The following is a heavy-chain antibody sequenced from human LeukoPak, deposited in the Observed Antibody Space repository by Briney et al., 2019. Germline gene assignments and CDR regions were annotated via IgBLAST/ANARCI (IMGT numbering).Heavy chain of an antibody. CDR2: ITASGTAM. CDR3: AKVWADYDFWSAYYWYFDL. Sequence: GGSLRLSCAASGFTFSSYSMNWVRQAPGKGLEWVSHITASGTAMFYADSVKGRFTISRDNSRHTLYLQMDSLRAEDTAVYYCAKVWADYDFWSAYYWYFDLWGRGTLVTVSS. J-gene: IGHJ2*01. D-gene: IGHD3-3*01. V-gene: IGHV3-23*01. CDR1: GFTFSSYS.